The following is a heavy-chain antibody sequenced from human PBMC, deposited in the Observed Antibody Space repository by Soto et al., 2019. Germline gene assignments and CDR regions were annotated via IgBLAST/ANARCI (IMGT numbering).Heavy chain of an antibody. CDR2: IYPDDAET. J-gene: IGHJ4*02. Sequence: PEECVSISCKPFGYSSSSHWIVWVLQMPGKGLEWMGIIYPDDAETRYSPSFEGQVTISVDKSIRTAYLQWSSLQASDTAMYYCSRPSDFWSSYDPNYFRYWGQGTLVTV. V-gene: IGHV5-51*01. CDR3: SRPSDFWSSYDPNYFRY. D-gene: IGHD3-3*01. CDR1: GYSSSSHW.